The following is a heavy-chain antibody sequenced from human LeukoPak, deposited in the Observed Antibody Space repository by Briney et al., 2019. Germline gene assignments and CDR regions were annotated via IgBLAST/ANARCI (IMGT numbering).Heavy chain of an antibody. V-gene: IGHV1-69*06. CDR3: ASAAPNRYSGSYYPFDY. D-gene: IGHD1-26*01. CDR2: IIPIFGTA. J-gene: IGHJ4*02. CDR1: GYTFTSYG. Sequence: SVKVSCKASGYTFTSYGISWVRQAPGQGLEWMGGIIPIFGTANYAQKFQGRVTITADKSTSTAYMELSSLRSEDTAVYYCASAAPNRYSGSYYPFDYWGQGTLVTVSS.